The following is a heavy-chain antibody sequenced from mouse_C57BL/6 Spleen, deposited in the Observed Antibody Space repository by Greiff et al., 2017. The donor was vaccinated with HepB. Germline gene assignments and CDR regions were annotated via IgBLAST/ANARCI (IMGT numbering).Heavy chain of an antibody. V-gene: IGHV1-15*01. CDR1: GYTFTDYE. D-gene: IGHD1-1*01. J-gene: IGHJ2*01. CDR3: TRRVLLRHFDY. CDR2: IDPETGGT. Sequence: QVQLKESGAELVRPGASVTLSCKASGYTFTDYEMHWVKQTPVHGLEWIGAIDPETGGTAYNQKFKGKAILTADKSSSTAYMELRSLTSEDSAVYYCTRRVLLRHFDYWGQGTTLTVSS.